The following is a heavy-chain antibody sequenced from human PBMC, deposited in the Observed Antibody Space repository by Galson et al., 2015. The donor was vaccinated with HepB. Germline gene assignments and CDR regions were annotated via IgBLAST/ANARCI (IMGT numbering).Heavy chain of an antibody. V-gene: IGHV4-39*01. CDR1: GGSISSSSYY. D-gene: IGHD3-10*01. J-gene: IGHJ5*02. CDR3: ARVFHSFPVPDPYNWFDP. Sequence: LSLTCTVSGGSISSSSYYWGWIRQPPGKGLEWIGSIYYSGSTYYNPPLKSRVTISVDTSKNQFSLKLSSVTAADTAVYYCARVFHSFPVPDPYNWFDPWGQGTLVTVSS. CDR2: IYYSGST.